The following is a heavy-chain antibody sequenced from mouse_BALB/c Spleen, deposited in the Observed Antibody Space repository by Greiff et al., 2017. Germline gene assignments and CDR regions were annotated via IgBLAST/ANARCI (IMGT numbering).Heavy chain of an antibody. Sequence: VQLQQSGAELPRPGASVKMSCKASGYTFTSYTMHWVKQRPGQGLEWIGYINPSSGYTNYNQKFKDKATLTADKSSSTAYMQLSSLTSEDSAVYYCARYYYGSLYFDYWGQGTTLTVSS. D-gene: IGHD1-1*01. J-gene: IGHJ2*01. V-gene: IGHV1-4*01. CDR3: ARYYYGSLYFDY. CDR1: GYTFTSYT. CDR2: INPSSGYT.